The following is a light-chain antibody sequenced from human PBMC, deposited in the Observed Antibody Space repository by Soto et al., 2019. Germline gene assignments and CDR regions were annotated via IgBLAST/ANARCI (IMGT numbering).Light chain of an antibody. Sequence: EIVLTQSPDTLSLFPGERATLSCRASQSDSSTYLAWYQQKPGQAPRPLISAASSRATGTPDRFSGSGSGTDFTLTISRLEHEDFAVYYCRQYGSSRWTFGQGTKVEIK. CDR2: AAS. CDR3: RQYGSSRWT. CDR1: QSDSSTY. V-gene: IGKV3-20*01. J-gene: IGKJ1*01.